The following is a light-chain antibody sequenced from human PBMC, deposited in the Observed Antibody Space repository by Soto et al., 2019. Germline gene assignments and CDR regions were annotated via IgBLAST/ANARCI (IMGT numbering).Light chain of an antibody. J-gene: IGKJ1*01. V-gene: IGKV3-20*01. CDR1: QSVSSSY. CDR3: QHYGSSWLT. Sequence: EIVLTQSPGTLSLSPGDRATLSCRASQSVSSSYLSWYQQKTGQTPRLLIYGVSRRATGIPDRFSGSGSGTDFTFTISRLEPEDFAAYYCQHYGSSWLTFGQGTKVEIK. CDR2: GVS.